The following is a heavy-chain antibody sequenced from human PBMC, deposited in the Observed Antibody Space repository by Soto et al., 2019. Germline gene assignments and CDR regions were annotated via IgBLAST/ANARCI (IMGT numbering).Heavy chain of an antibody. CDR1: GGTFSSYA. D-gene: IGHD5-12*01. CDR2: IIPIFGTV. Sequence: QVQLVQSGAEVKKPGSSVKVSCKASGGTFSSYAISWVRQAPGQGLEWMGGIIPIFGTVNYAQKFQGRVTITSDKSPXTAYMELSSLRSEDTAVYYCARGNQRWLQLWYFDLWGRGTLVTVSS. V-gene: IGHV1-69*14. J-gene: IGHJ2*01. CDR3: ARGNQRWLQLWYFDL.